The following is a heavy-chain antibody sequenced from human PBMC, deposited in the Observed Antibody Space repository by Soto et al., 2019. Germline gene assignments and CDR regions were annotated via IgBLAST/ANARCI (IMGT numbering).Heavy chain of an antibody. V-gene: IGHV1-69*12. CDR3: ASPRDNYYYNGMDV. CDR2: FIPIFGAA. J-gene: IGHJ6*02. CDR1: GGTFSSYA. Sequence: QVQLVQSGAEVKKPGSSVKVSCKASGGTFSSYAISWVGQAPGQGLEWMGGFIPIFGAADYAQNFQGRVTIAADESTSTAYMELSSLRSEDTAVYYCASPRDNYYYNGMDVWGQGTTVTVSS. D-gene: IGHD3-10*01.